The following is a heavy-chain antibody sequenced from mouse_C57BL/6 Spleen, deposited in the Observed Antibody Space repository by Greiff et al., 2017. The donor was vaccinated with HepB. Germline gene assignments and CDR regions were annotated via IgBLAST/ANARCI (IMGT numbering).Heavy chain of an antibody. Sequence: QVQLQQSGAELVRPGASVKLSCKASGYTFTDYYINWVKQRPGQGLEWIARIYPGSGNTYYNEKFKGKATLTAEKSSSTAYMQLSSLTSEDSAVYFCAREGPYYAMDYWGQGTSVTVSS. J-gene: IGHJ4*01. D-gene: IGHD3-3*01. CDR1: GYTFTDYY. V-gene: IGHV1-76*01. CDR3: AREGPYYAMDY. CDR2: IYPGSGNT.